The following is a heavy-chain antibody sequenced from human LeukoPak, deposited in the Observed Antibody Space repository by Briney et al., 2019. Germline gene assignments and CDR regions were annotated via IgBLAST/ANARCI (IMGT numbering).Heavy chain of an antibody. Sequence: AETLSLTCTVSGASISSYYWSWIRQPPGKGLEWIGYLYNTRNTYYNPSLKSRVTISVDTSKNQFSLKVSSVTAADTAVYYCAREKNGNEPFDYWGQGTLVTVSS. CDR1: GASISSYY. CDR3: AREKNGNEPFDY. J-gene: IGHJ4*02. V-gene: IGHV4-59*01. D-gene: IGHD4-23*01. CDR2: LYNTRNT.